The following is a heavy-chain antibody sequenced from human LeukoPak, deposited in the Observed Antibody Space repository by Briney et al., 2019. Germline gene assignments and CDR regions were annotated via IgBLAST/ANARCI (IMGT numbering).Heavy chain of an antibody. CDR3: GRAAAGTGYYYYGMDV. D-gene: IGHD6-13*01. CDR2: IIPIFGTA. CDR1: GGIFSSYA. Sequence: SVKVSCKASGGIFSSYAISWVRQAPGQGLEWMGGIIPIFGTANYAQKFQGRVTITADESTSTAYMELSSLRSEDTAVYYCGRAAAGTGYYYYGMDVWGQGTTVTVSS. J-gene: IGHJ6*02. V-gene: IGHV1-69*13.